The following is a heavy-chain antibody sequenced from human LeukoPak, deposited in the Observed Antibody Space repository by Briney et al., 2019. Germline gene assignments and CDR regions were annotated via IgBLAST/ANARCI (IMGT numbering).Heavy chain of an antibody. CDR3: ASTRFVNWIHVGYMDV. Sequence: SETLSLTCTVSGGSISSYYWSWIRQPAGTALEWIGRIYTSGNITYNPSLKSRVTMSVDTSKNQFSLKVSSVTAADTAIYYCASTRFVNWIHVGYMDVWGKGTTVTVSS. CDR2: IYTSGNI. D-gene: IGHD5-18*01. CDR1: GGSISSYY. V-gene: IGHV4-4*07. J-gene: IGHJ6*03.